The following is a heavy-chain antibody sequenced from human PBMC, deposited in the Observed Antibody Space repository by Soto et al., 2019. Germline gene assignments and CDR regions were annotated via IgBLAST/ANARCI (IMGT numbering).Heavy chain of an antibody. CDR1: GFSFTTYA. Sequence: QVHLVESGGGVVQPGRSLTLSCAASGFSFTTYAMQWVRQAPGKGLEWVAVISYDGSDKYYADSVKGRFTISRDNSNNTVSLQMNILRADDTAVYYCARDRGCYFDYWGQGTLVTVSS. J-gene: IGHJ4*02. D-gene: IGHD2-8*01. V-gene: IGHV3-30-3*01. CDR2: ISYDGSDK. CDR3: ARDRGCYFDY.